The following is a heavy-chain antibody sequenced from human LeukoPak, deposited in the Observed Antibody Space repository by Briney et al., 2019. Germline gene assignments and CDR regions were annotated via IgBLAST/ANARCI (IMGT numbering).Heavy chain of an antibody. CDR3: ARARARGPNVLRYFDWLPNAIDY. V-gene: IGHV4-39*07. Sequence: SGTLSLTCTVSGGSIRSSSYYWGWIRQPPGKGLEWIGEINHSGSTNYNPSLKSRVTISVDTSKNQFSLKLSSVTAADTAVYYCARARARGPNVLRYFDWLPNAIDYWGQGTLVTVSS. CDR2: INHSGST. CDR1: GGSIRSSSYY. J-gene: IGHJ4*02. D-gene: IGHD3-9*01.